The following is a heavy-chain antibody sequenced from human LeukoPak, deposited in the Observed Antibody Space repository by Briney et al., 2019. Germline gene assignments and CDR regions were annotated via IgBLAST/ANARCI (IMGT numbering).Heavy chain of an antibody. CDR1: GGSISSYY. D-gene: IGHD4-23*01. CDR3: ARSPGRWYFDY. V-gene: IGHV4-59*01. Sequence: SETLSLTCTVSGGSISSYYWSWIRQPPGKGLEWIGYIYYSGSTNYNPSLKSRVTISVDTSKNQFSLKLSSVTAADTAVYYCARSPGRWYFDYWGQGTLVTVSS. CDR2: IYYSGST. J-gene: IGHJ4*02.